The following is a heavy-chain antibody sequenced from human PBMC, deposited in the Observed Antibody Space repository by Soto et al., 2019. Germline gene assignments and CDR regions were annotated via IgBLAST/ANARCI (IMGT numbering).Heavy chain of an antibody. CDR1: GFTFSNAW. CDR2: IKSKTDGGTT. J-gene: IGHJ4*02. Sequence: GGSLRLSCAASGFTFSNAWMSWVRQAPGKGLEWVGRIKSKTDGGTTDYAAHVKGRFTISRADSQNTLYLQMNSLKTEDTAVYYCTRYYDFWSGYYTGQYYFDYWGQGTLVTVSS. V-gene: IGHV3-15*01. CDR3: TRYYDFWSGYYTGQYYFDY. D-gene: IGHD3-3*01.